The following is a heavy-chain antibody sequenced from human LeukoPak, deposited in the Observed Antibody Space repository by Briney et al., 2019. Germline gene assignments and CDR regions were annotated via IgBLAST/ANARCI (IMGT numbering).Heavy chain of an antibody. CDR2: ISSSSSYI. Sequence: GGSLRLSCAASGFTFSSYSMNWVRQAPGKGLEWLSSISSSSSYIYYADSVKGRFTISRDNAKNSLYLQMNSLRAEDTAVYYCARDGCSSTSCSEFDYWGQGTLVTVSS. J-gene: IGHJ4*02. CDR1: GFTFSSYS. V-gene: IGHV3-21*01. D-gene: IGHD2-2*01. CDR3: ARDGCSSTSCSEFDY.